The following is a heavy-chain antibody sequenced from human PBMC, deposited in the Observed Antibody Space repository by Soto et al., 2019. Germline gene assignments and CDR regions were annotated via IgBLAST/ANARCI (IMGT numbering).Heavy chain of an antibody. CDR1: GYSFTSYW. D-gene: IGHD2-2*01. J-gene: IGHJ1*01. CDR2: SYPGDSDT. Sequence: GESLKIYCEGPGYSFTSYWIGWVRQMPGKGLEWMGISYPGDSDTRYSPSFQRQVIISADKSNTSVYLQWSSLNASEKAMYYCARLAVHKCNHPLCAGPPFDDWGQGTLVTVSS. CDR3: ARLAVHKCNHPLCAGPPFDD. V-gene: IGHV5-51*01.